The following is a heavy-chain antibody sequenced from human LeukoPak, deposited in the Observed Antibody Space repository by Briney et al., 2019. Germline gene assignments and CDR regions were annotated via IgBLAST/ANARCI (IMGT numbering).Heavy chain of an antibody. CDR1: GFKVSSRY. J-gene: IGHJ6*03. V-gene: IGHV3-53*01. CDR3: ARDNGAGYYYYLDV. Sequence: GGSLSLSCAASGFKVSSRYMSWVRQAPGRGLEWVAVIYSGGSTYYADSVKGRFIISRDNLKNTVFLQVNSLRVEDTAVYYCARDNGAGYYYYLDVWRKGTTVTVSS. CDR2: IYSGGST. D-gene: IGHD6-19*01.